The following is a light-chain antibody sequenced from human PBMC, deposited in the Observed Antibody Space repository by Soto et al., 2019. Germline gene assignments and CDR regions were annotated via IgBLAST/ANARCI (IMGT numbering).Light chain of an antibody. CDR3: AAWDDSLSGWV. Sequence: QSVLTQPPSASGTPGQRVTISCSGSSSNIGSNYVYWYQQLPGTAPKLLIYRNNQRPSGVPDRFSGYKSVTSASLAISGLRSEDEADYYCAAWDDSLSGWVFGGGTKLTVL. J-gene: IGLJ3*02. CDR2: RNN. V-gene: IGLV1-47*01. CDR1: SSNIGSNY.